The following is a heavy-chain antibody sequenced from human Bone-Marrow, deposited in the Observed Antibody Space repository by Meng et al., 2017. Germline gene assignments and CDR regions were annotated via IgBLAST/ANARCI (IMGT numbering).Heavy chain of an antibody. CDR1: GASVSSGYW. CDR2: FHHSGTT. V-gene: IGHV4-4*02. J-gene: IGHJ4*02. Sequence: QVRLQGSGLGLLKPSGTLSLTCGVSGASVSSGYWWTWVRQPPGKGLEWIGEFHHSGTTNYNPSLRSRVTISVDTSKNQFSLRLTSVTAADTAVYYCAASPGWWRIDSWGQGTLVTVSS. CDR3: AASPGWWRIDS. D-gene: IGHD6-19*01.